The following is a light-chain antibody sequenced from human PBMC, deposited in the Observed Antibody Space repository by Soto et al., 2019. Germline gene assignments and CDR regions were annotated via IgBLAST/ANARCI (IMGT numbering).Light chain of an antibody. CDR1: QSVSSK. CDR3: QQYNNWPGT. J-gene: IGKJ1*01. V-gene: IGKV3-15*01. Sequence: EIVLTQSPGTLSVSPGERATLSCRASQSVSSKLAWYQQKPGQAPRLLFYGASTGATGIPARFSGSGSETEFTFSLSSLQSEDFAVYYCQQYNNWPGTFGQGTKV. CDR2: GAS.